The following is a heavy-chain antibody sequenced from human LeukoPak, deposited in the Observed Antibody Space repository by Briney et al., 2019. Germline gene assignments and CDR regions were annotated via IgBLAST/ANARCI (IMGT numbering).Heavy chain of an antibody. CDR3: AIIEYYDSSGDLDY. Sequence: GGSLRLSCAASGFTFSSYAMRWVRQAPGKGLEWVAVISYDGSNKYYADSVKGRFTISRDNSKNTLYLQMNSLRAEDTAVYYCAIIEYYDSSGDLDYWGQGTLVTVSS. D-gene: IGHD3-22*01. J-gene: IGHJ4*02. CDR2: ISYDGSNK. CDR1: GFTFSSYA. V-gene: IGHV3-30-3*01.